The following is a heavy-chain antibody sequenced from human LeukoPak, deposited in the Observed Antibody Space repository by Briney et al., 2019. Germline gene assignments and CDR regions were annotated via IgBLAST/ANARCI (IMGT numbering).Heavy chain of an antibody. V-gene: IGHV4-4*02. D-gene: IGHD3-22*01. CDR1: GGSISSSNW. CDR3: AREGVSDSSGYYYVDY. CDR2: IYHSGST. J-gene: IGHJ4*02. Sequence: PSETLSLTCAVSGGSISSSNWWSWVRQPPGKGLEWIGEIYHSGSTNYNPSLKSRVTISVDKSKNQFSLKLSSVTAADTAVYYCAREGVSDSSGYYYVDYWGQGTLVTVS.